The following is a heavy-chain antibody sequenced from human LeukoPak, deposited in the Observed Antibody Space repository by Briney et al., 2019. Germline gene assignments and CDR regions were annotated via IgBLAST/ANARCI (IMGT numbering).Heavy chain of an antibody. D-gene: IGHD6-6*01. V-gene: IGHV1-18*01. CDR1: GYTFTSYG. Sequence: VASVKVSCKASGYTFTSYGISWVRQAPGQGLEWMGWISAYNGNTNYAQKLQGRVTMTTDTSMSTAYMELRSLRSDDTAVYYCARDVKPISSSSHNFDYWGQGTLVTVSS. J-gene: IGHJ4*02. CDR3: ARDVKPISSSSHNFDY. CDR2: ISAYNGNT.